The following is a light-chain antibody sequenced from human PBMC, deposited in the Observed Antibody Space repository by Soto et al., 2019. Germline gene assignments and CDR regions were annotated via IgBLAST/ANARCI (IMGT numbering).Light chain of an antibody. CDR1: QSVSSY. CDR3: QQYGSSGT. Sequence: VLTQSPATLSLSHGGSATLSCRASQSVSSYLAWYQQKPGQAPRLLIYGASNRATGIQDRFSGSGSGTEFTLPIRRLEPEDFAVYYCQQYGSSGTCGQGTKVDIK. V-gene: IGKV3-20*01. J-gene: IGKJ1*01. CDR2: GAS.